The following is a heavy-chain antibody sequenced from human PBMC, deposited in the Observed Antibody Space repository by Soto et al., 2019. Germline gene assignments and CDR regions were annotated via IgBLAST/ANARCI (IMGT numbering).Heavy chain of an antibody. V-gene: IGHV4-61*01. Sequence: PSETLSLTCTVSGGSVSSGSYYWSWIRQPPGKGLEWIGYIYYSGSTNYNPSLKSRVTISVDTSKNQFSLKLSSVTAADTAVYYCARDLGQWLVYNAFDIWGQGTMVTVSS. CDR1: GGSVSSGSYY. CDR3: ARDLGQWLVYNAFDI. D-gene: IGHD6-19*01. J-gene: IGHJ3*02. CDR2: IYYSGST.